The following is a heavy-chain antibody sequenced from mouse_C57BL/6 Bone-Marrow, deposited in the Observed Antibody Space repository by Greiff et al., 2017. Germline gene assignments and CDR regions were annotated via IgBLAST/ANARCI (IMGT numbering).Heavy chain of an antibody. V-gene: IGHV3-6*01. CDR2: ISYDGSN. CDR3: AREGLRSSFDY. D-gene: IGHD2-4*01. Sequence: ESGPGLVKPSQSLSLTCSVTGYSITSGYYWNWIRQFPGNKLEWMGYISYDGSNNYNPSLKNRISITRDTSKNQFFLKLNSVTTEDTATYYCAREGLRSSFDYWGQGTTLTVSS. J-gene: IGHJ2*01. CDR1: GYSITSGYY.